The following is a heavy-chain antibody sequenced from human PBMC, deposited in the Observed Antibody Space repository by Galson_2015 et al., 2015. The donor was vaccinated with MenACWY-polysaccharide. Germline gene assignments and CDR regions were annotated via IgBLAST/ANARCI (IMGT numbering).Heavy chain of an antibody. J-gene: IGHJ6*02. V-gene: IGHV1-46*01. Sequence: SVKVSCKASGYTFTSYYMHWVRQAPGQGLEWMGIINPSGGSTSYAQKFQGRVTMTRDTSTSTVYMELSSLRSEDTAVYYCARDGGYVWFGELIDVTDYYYGMDVWGQGTTVTVSS. D-gene: IGHD3-10*01. CDR3: ARDGGYVWFGELIDVTDYYYGMDV. CDR1: GYTFTSYY. CDR2: INPSGGST.